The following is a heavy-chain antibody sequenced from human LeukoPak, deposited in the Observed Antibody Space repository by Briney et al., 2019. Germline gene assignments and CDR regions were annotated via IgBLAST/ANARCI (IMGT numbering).Heavy chain of an antibody. Sequence: PSETLSLTCAVYGGSFSGYYWSWIRQPPGKGLEWIGEINHSGSTNYNPSLKSRVTISVDTSKNQFSLKLSSVTAADTAVYYCARGGGGNNFSFDYWGQGTLVTVSS. V-gene: IGHV4-34*01. CDR3: ARGGGGNNFSFDY. D-gene: IGHD4-23*01. CDR2: INHSGST. J-gene: IGHJ4*02. CDR1: GGSFSGYY.